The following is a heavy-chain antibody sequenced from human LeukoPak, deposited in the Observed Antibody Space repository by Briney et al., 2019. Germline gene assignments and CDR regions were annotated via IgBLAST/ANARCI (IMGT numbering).Heavy chain of an antibody. V-gene: IGHV3-74*01. CDR2: INSDGSST. D-gene: IGHD5-24*01. CDR3: ARESEVEMALAHDAFDI. J-gene: IGHJ3*02. Sequence: PGGSLRLSCAASGFTFSSYWMHWVRQAPGKGLVWVSRINSDGSSTSYADSVKGRFTISRDNAKNTLYLQMNSLRAEDTAVYYCARESEVEMALAHDAFDIWGQGTMVTVSS. CDR1: GFTFSSYW.